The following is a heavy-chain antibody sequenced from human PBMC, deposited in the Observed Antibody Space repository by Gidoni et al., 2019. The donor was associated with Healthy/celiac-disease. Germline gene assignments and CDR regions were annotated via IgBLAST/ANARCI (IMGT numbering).Heavy chain of an antibody. J-gene: IGHJ6*02. CDR3: AHSGGYYGSGSYYNEASPYYYYGMDV. CDR2: IYWDDDK. CDR1: GFSLSTSGVG. Sequence: QITLKESGPTLVKPTQTLTLTCTFSGFSLSTSGVGVGWIRQPPGKALEWLALIYWDDDKRYSPSLKSRLTITKDTSKNQVVLTMTNMDPVDTATYYCAHSGGYYGSGSYYNEASPYYYYGMDVWGQGTTVTVSS. D-gene: IGHD3-10*01. V-gene: IGHV2-5*02.